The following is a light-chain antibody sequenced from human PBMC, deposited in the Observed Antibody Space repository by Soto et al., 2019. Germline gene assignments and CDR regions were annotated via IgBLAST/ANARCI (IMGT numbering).Light chain of an antibody. Sequence: QSALTQPASVSGSPGQSITISCTGTSSDVGNYNLVYWYQQHPGKAPKLMIFEVSNRPSGVSHRFSGSKSGNTASLTISGRQAEDDADYYCFSYTNSSTSYVFGTGTKLTVL. CDR2: EVS. J-gene: IGLJ1*01. CDR3: FSYTNSSTSYV. CDR1: SSDVGNYNL. V-gene: IGLV2-14*02.